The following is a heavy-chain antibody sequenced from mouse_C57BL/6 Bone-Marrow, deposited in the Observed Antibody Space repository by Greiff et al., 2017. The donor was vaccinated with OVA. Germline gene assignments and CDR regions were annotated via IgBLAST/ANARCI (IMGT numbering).Heavy chain of an antibody. D-gene: IGHD1-2*01. CDR1: GYTFTSYW. Sequence: QVQLQQPGAELVKPGASVKMSCKASGYTFTSYWITWVKQRPGQGLAWIGDIYPGSGCTNYNEKFKSKATLTVDTSSSTAYMQLSSLTSEDSAVYYCASFITTDYYYAMDYWGQGTSVTVSS. CDR2: IYPGSGCT. V-gene: IGHV1-55*01. CDR3: ASFITTDYYYAMDY. J-gene: IGHJ4*01.